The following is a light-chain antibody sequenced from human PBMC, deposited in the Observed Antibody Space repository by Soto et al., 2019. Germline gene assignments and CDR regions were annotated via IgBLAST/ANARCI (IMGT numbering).Light chain of an antibody. Sequence: EIVLTQSPATLSLSPGERATLSCRASESVNSYLAWYQQKPGQAPRLLIYDASNRATGIPARFSGSGSGTDFSLTISSLEPEDFAVYYCQHRVSWPGTCGQGTKVVIE. V-gene: IGKV3-11*01. J-gene: IGKJ1*01. CDR2: DAS. CDR1: ESVNSY. CDR3: QHRVSWPGT.